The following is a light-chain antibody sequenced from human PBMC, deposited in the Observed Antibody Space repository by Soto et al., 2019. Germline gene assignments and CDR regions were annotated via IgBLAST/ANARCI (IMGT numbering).Light chain of an antibody. CDR1: SSDVGGYDY. Sequence: QSALTQPASVSGSPGQSITISCTGTSSDVGGYDYVSWYQQHPGRDPKLMIYDVSNRPSGVSTHFSGSKSGNTASLTISGLQAEDEADYYCSSYTSSNPRVFGGGTKLTVL. CDR2: DVS. CDR3: SSYTSSNPRV. J-gene: IGLJ2*01. V-gene: IGLV2-14*03.